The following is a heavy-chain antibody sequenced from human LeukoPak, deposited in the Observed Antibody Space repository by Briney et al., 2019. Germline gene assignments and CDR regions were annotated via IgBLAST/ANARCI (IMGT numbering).Heavy chain of an antibody. CDR2: LNWNGGST. Sequence: GGSLRLSCAASGFTFDDYDMSWVPQAPGQGLVWVSDLNWNGGSTGYADSAKGRFTISRDNATNSVYLQMNSLRAEDTALYYCARGRITMIVVDAFDIWGQGTMVTVSS. J-gene: IGHJ3*02. D-gene: IGHD3-22*01. CDR3: ARGRITMIVVDAFDI. V-gene: IGHV3-20*04. CDR1: GFTFDDYD.